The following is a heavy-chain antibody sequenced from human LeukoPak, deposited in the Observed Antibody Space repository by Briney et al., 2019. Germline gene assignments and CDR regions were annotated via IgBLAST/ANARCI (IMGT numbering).Heavy chain of an antibody. V-gene: IGHV4-61*02. J-gene: IGHJ5*02. Sequence: SETLSLTCTVSGGSISSSSYYWSWIRQPAGKGLEWIGRIYTSGSTNYNPSLKSRVTMSVDTSKNQFSLKLSSVTAADTAVYYCARDRYDSSGYRKGTNWFDPWGQGTLVTVSS. CDR3: ARDRYDSSGYRKGTNWFDP. CDR2: IYTSGST. D-gene: IGHD3-22*01. CDR1: GGSISSSSYY.